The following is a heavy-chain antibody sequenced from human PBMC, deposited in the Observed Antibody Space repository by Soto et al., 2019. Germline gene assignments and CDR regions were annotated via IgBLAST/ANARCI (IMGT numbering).Heavy chain of an antibody. J-gene: IGHJ4*02. CDR2: INQDGSER. CDR3: AVYGYGVSAAAY. Sequence: PGGSLRLSCAGSGLAFRNDWLSWVRQAPGKGLEWVANINQDGSERYYVDSVRGRFTISRDNVENSLYLQLNSLRPEDTAVYYCAVYGYGVSAAAYWGQGTLVTVSS. V-gene: IGHV3-7*03. D-gene: IGHD4-17*01. CDR1: GLAFRNDW.